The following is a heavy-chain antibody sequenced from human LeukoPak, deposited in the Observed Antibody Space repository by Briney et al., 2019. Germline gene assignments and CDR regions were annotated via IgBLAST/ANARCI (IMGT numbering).Heavy chain of an antibody. CDR2: IYYSGST. CDR3: AREASSGWYRTFDY. Sequence: PSETLSLTCTVSGGSISSYYWSWIRQPPGKGLEWTGYIYYSGSTNYNPSLKSRVTISVDTSKNQFSLKLSSVTAADTAVYYCAREASSGWYRTFDYWGQGTLVTVSS. J-gene: IGHJ4*02. D-gene: IGHD6-19*01. CDR1: GGSISSYY. V-gene: IGHV4-59*01.